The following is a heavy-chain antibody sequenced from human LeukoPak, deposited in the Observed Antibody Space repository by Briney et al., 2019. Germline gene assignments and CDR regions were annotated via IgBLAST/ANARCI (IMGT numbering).Heavy chain of an antibody. Sequence: KTSETLSLTCTVSGGSISSGGYYWSWIRQPPGKGLEWIGYIYHSGSTYYNPSLKSRVTISVDRSKNQFSLKLSSVTAADTAVYYCARWGDLSHYSSSSGLDYWGQGTLVTVSS. CDR3: ARWGDLSHYSSSSGLDY. CDR2: IYHSGST. CDR1: GGSISSGGYY. D-gene: IGHD6-6*01. V-gene: IGHV4-30-2*01. J-gene: IGHJ4*02.